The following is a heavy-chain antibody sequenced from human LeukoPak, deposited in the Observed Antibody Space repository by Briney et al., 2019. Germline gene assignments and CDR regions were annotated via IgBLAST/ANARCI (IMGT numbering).Heavy chain of an antibody. V-gene: IGHV1-69*04. J-gene: IGHJ4*02. CDR3: ARDSQLAGDLY. Sequence: ASVKVSCKASGGTFSSYAISWVRQAPGQGLEWMRRIIPILGIANYAQKFQGRVTITADKSTSTAYMELSSLRSEDTAVYYCARDSQLAGDLYWGQGTLVTVSS. CDR2: IIPILGIA. D-gene: IGHD7-27*01. CDR1: GGTFSSYA.